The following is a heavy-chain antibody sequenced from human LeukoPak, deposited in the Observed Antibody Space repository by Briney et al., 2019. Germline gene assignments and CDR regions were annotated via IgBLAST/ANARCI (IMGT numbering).Heavy chain of an antibody. Sequence: GGSLRLSCAASGFTFSSYAMHWVRQAPGKGLEWVAVISYDGSNKYYADSVKGRFTISRDNSKNTLYLQMNSLRAEDTAVYYCARASIEEYYFDYWGQGTLVTVSS. CDR1: GFTFSSYA. J-gene: IGHJ4*02. CDR2: ISYDGSNK. CDR3: ARASIEEYYFDY. V-gene: IGHV3-30-3*01.